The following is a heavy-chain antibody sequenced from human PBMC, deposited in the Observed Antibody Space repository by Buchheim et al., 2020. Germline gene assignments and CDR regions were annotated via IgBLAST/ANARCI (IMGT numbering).Heavy chain of an antibody. D-gene: IGHD6-19*01. CDR2: ISSYSSYT. V-gene: IGHV3-11*05. CDR3: ARAQYSSSSGYSSGWWDY. CDR1: GFTFSDYY. J-gene: IGHJ4*02. Sequence: QVQLVDSGGGLVKPGGSLRLSCAASGFTFSDYYMSWIRQAPGKGLEWVSYISSYSSYTNYADSVKGRFSISRDHDKNSVDLQMNSLRTEDTAVYYCARAQYSSSSGYSSGWWDYWGQGTL.